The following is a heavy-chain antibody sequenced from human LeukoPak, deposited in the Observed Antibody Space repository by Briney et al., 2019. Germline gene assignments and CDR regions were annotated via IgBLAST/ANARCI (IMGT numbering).Heavy chain of an antibody. D-gene: IGHD3-10*01. CDR1: GITFRGYG. J-gene: IGHJ4*02. Sequence: GGSLRLSCAAYGITFRGYGMRWVRQGTGKGLEWVSGIGSAGDTYYSGSVKGRFTISREDAKKSLYLQMNSLRAGDTAVYYCVRGIGNYYDSGAADCWGQGTRVTVSP. V-gene: IGHV3-13*04. CDR3: VRGIGNYYDSGAADC. CDR2: IGSAGDT.